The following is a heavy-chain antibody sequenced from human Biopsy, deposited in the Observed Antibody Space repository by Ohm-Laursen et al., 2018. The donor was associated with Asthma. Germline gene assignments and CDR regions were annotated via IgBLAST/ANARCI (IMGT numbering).Heavy chain of an antibody. Sequence: TLSLTCAVSGGSVSSGSYYWSWIRQPPGKGLAWVSYISYSGSTDYNPSLKSRLTISMDTSKNQFSLKLSSVTAEDSAVYYCAREVSTVDYGYYYFAMDVWGQGTTVTVSS. CDR2: ISYSGST. V-gene: IGHV4-61*01. CDR3: AREVSTVDYGYYYFAMDV. J-gene: IGHJ6*02. D-gene: IGHD4-17*01. CDR1: GGSVSSGSYY.